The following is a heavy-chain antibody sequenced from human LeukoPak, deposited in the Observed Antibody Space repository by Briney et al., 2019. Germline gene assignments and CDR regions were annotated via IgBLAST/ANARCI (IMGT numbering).Heavy chain of an antibody. CDR2: IYSDNT. CDR1: GFTVSSNS. Sequence: GGSLRLSCTVSGFTVSSNSMSWVRQAPGKGLEWVSFIYSDNTHYSDSVKGRFTISRDNSKNTLYLQMNSLRAEDTAVYYCARLGGVAAAGYDYWGQGTLVTVSS. CDR3: ARLGGVAAAGYDY. J-gene: IGHJ4*02. D-gene: IGHD6-13*01. V-gene: IGHV3-53*01.